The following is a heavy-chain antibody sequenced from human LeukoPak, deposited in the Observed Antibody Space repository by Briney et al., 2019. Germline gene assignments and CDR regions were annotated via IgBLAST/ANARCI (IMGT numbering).Heavy chain of an antibody. D-gene: IGHD5-18*01. J-gene: IGHJ6*02. V-gene: IGHV1-2*02. CDR2: INPNSGGT. CDR3: ASGTRRGYSYSYAFGYRYYGLDV. CDR1: GYTFTGYY. Sequence: GASVKVSCKASGYTFTGYYMHWVRQAPGQGLEWMGWINPNSGGTNYAQKFQGRVTMTRDTSISTAYMELSRLRSDDTAVYYCASGTRRGYSYSYAFGYRYYGLDVWGQGTTVTVSS.